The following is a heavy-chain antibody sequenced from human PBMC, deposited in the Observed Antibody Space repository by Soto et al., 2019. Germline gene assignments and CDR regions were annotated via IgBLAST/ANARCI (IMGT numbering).Heavy chain of an antibody. D-gene: IGHD2-21*02. CDR2: VNPTGGHT. CDR1: GDTFTEYY. V-gene: IGHV1-46*04. J-gene: IGHJ4*02. Sequence: QVQLMQSGAEVKKPGASVKVSCKASGDTFTEYYIHWVRQAPGQGLEWMGTVNPTGGHTTYAQDVLGRVTMTRDTSTSTLYVELTSLTSEDTAVYYCARGGHVVVVTAVLDYWGQGTLVTVSS. CDR3: ARGGHVVVVTAVLDY.